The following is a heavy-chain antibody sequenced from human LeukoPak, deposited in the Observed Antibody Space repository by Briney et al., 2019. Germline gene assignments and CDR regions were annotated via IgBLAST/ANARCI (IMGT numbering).Heavy chain of an antibody. V-gene: IGHV3-11*04. Sequence: PGGSLRLSCAASGFTVSSNYMSWVRQAPGKGLEWVSYISTSGSTVYYADSVEGRFTISRDNAKNSLYLQMNSLRVEDTGIYYCVKVAKYYYGSETYYFFEHWGQGTPVTASS. CDR3: VKVAKYYYGSETYYFFEH. J-gene: IGHJ4*02. CDR2: ISTSGSTV. CDR1: GFTVSSNY. D-gene: IGHD3-10*01.